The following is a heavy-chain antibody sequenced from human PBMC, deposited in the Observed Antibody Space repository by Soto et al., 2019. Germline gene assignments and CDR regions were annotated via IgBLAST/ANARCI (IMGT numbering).Heavy chain of an antibody. J-gene: IGHJ5*02. Sequence: SETLSLTCVISGYSIISGYYWGWVRQCPGKGLEWIGSIYHDGKTYYRPSLRSRLTISVDTSKNHFSMRLASVTAADTAVYYCATDKRVTMVGGWFDPWGQGILVTVSS. CDR2: IYHDGKT. D-gene: IGHD3-10*01. CDR1: GYSIISGYY. V-gene: IGHV4-38-2*02. CDR3: ATDKRVTMVGGWFDP.